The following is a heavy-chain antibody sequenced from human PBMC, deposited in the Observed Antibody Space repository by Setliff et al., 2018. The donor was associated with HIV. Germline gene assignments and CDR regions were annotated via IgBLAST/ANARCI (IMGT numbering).Heavy chain of an antibody. CDR1: GYSISTAYY. CDR3: ARVPRQLLKGAAAYFDY. J-gene: IGHJ4*02. V-gene: IGHV4-38-2*01. Sequence: PSETLSLTCAVSGYSISTAYYWGWIRQPPGKGLEWIGSVYHSGTTYYNPSLKSRVTISVDTSKNQFSLRLSSVTAADTAVYYCARVPRQLLKGAAAYFDYWGQGILVTVSS. CDR2: VYHSGTT. D-gene: IGHD1-26*01.